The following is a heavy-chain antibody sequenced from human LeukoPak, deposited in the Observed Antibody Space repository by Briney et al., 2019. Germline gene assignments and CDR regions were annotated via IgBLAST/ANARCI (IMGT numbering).Heavy chain of an antibody. CDR3: ASELYSSSST. V-gene: IGHV1-2*02. CDR2: INPNSGGT. J-gene: IGHJ4*02. D-gene: IGHD6-6*01. Sequence: ASVKVSCKASGYTFTSYGISWVRQAPGQGLEWMGWINPNSGGTNYAQKFQGRVTMTRDTSISTAYMELSRLRSDDTAVYYCASELYSSSSTWGQGTLVTVSS. CDR1: GYTFTSYG.